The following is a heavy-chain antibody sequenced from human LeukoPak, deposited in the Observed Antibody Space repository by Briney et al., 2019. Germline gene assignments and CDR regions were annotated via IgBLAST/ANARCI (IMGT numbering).Heavy chain of an antibody. CDR3: ARRLYDSSGYYPIFDY. CDR2: IIPIFGKA. CDR1: GGTFSNYA. D-gene: IGHD3-22*01. Sequence: SVTVSCKASGGTFSNYAINWVRQAPGQGLEWMGGIIPIFGKANYAQKFQDRVTITADESTNTAYMELSSLRSEDTTVYYCARRLYDSSGYYPIFDYWGQGTLVTVSS. J-gene: IGHJ4*02. V-gene: IGHV1-69*13.